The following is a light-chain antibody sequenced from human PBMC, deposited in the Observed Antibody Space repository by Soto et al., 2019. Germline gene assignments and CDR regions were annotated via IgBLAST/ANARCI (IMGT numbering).Light chain of an antibody. V-gene: IGKV1-5*03. CDR3: QQYNSYPLT. CDR1: KSISSW. Sequence: DIQMTQSPSTLSASVGDRVTITCRASKSISSWLAWYQQKPGKPPKLLMYKASSLEGGVPSRFSGSGSGTEFTLTISSLQPDDVATYYCQQYNSYPLTFGQGTKVEIK. CDR2: KAS. J-gene: IGKJ1*01.